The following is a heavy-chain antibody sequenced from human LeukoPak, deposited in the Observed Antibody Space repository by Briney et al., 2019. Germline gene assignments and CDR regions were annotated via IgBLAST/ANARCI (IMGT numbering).Heavy chain of an antibody. Sequence: SVKVSCKASGGTFSGYAISWVRQAPGQGLEWMGGIIPIFGTANYAQKFQDRVTITRDISANTAYMELSSLTSEDTAVYYCARGSYYYGSGSFMGSDYWGQGTLVTVSS. D-gene: IGHD3-10*01. V-gene: IGHV1-69*05. CDR2: IIPIFGTA. CDR1: GGTFSGYA. J-gene: IGHJ4*02. CDR3: ARGSYYYGSGSFMGSDY.